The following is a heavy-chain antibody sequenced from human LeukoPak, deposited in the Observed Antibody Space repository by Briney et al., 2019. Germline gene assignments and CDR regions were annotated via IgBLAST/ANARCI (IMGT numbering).Heavy chain of an antibody. Sequence: ASVKVSCKPSGYTFTSYGISWVRQAPGQGLEWMGWISAYNGNTNYAQKLQGRVTMTTDTSTSTAYMELRSLRSDDTAVYYCARDRGGGGGFPKLFDYWGQGTLVTVSS. J-gene: IGHJ4*02. D-gene: IGHD3-10*01. CDR2: ISAYNGNT. CDR3: ARDRGGGGGFPKLFDY. CDR1: GYTFTSYG. V-gene: IGHV1-18*01.